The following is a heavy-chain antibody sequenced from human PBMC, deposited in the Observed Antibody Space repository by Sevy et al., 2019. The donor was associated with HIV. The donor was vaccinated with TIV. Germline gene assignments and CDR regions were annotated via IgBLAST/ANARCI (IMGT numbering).Heavy chain of an antibody. D-gene: IGHD3-10*01. CDR2: ISWNSGTI. V-gene: IGHV3-9*01. CDR1: GFSFDDYA. CDR3: VKNDMVRGVISIPGYFDY. J-gene: IGHJ4*02. Sequence: GGSLRLSCAASGFSFDDYAFHWVRQPPGKGLEWVSGISWNSGTIAYADSVKGRFTISRDNAKNSLYLQMNSLRPEDTALYYCVKNDMVRGVISIPGYFDYWGQGTLVTVSS.